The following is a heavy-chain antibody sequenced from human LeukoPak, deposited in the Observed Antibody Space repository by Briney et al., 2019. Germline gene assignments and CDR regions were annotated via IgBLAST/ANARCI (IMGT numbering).Heavy chain of an antibody. CDR1: GFTFTSYS. Sequence: GGSLRLSCAAPGFTFTSYSMNWVRQAPGKGLGWVSSISSSSSYIYYADSVKGRFTISRDNAKNSLYLQMNSLRAEYTSVCYSARELWFGDFLSGYSRYWYFDLWGRGTLVTVSS. CDR2: ISSSSSYI. V-gene: IGHV3-21*03. CDR3: ARELWFGDFLSGYSRYWYFDL. J-gene: IGHJ2*01. D-gene: IGHD3-3*01.